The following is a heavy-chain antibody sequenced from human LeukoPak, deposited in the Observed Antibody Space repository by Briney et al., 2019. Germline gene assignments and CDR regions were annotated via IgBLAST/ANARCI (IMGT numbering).Heavy chain of an antibody. CDR1: GFTFSGYS. CDR3: ARDYTGYFP. CDR2: FGTRSTSI. Sequence: PGGSLRLSCTASGFTFSGYSMNWIRQAPGKGLEWVSSFGTRSTSIYHAGSVKGRFTISRDNAKNSLYLQMNSLRAEDTAVYYCARDYTGYFPWGQGTLVIVSS. D-gene: IGHD3-9*01. J-gene: IGHJ5*02. V-gene: IGHV3-21*04.